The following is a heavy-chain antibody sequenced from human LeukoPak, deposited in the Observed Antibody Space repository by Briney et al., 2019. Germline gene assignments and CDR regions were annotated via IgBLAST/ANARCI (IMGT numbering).Heavy chain of an antibody. CDR2: ISGSGGST. CDR3: TTVRWTATILLLVPTLFDY. CDR1: SLTLVRYA. V-gene: IGHV3-23*01. J-gene: IGHJ4*02. Sequence: PGGSLRLSYAAYSLTLVRYATGWVRQAPGKGLEWVSAISGSGGSTCYADSVKGRFTISRDNSKNTLYLQMNRLRAVNSPRDYGTTVRWTATILLLVPTLFDYWGQGTLVTVSS. D-gene: IGHD3/OR15-3a*01.